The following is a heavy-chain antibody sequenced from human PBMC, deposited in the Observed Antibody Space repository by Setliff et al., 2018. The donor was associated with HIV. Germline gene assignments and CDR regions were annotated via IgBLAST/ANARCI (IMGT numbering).Heavy chain of an antibody. Sequence: ASVKVSCKVSEYTLSELSMHWVRQAPGKGLEWMGGFDPEDGKTIYAQKFQGRVTMTEDLSTETAYMELSSLSSDDTAVYYCARGSSWQYYYYYYMDVWGKGTTVTVSS. CDR1: EYTLSELS. J-gene: IGHJ6*03. CDR2: FDPEDGKT. CDR3: ARGSSWQYYYYYYMDV. D-gene: IGHD6-13*01. V-gene: IGHV1-24*01.